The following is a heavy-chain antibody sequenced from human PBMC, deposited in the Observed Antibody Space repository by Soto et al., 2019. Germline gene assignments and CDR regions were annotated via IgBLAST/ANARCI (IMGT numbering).Heavy chain of an antibody. CDR2: IYHSGST. D-gene: IGHD1-26*01. CDR3: VRMRDRAYDY. Sequence: SETLSLTCAVSGGSISSGGYSWSWIRQPPGKGLEWIGYIYHSGSTYYNPSLKSRVTISVDRSKNQFSLKLSSVTAADTAVYYCVRMRDRAYDYWGQGTLVTVSS. CDR1: GGSISSGGYS. V-gene: IGHV4-30-2*01. J-gene: IGHJ4*02.